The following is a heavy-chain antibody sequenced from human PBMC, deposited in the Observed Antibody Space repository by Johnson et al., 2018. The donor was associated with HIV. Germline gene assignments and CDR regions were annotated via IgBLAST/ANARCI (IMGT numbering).Heavy chain of an antibody. D-gene: IGHD5-24*01. V-gene: IGHV3-66*01. Sequence: VQLVESGGGLVQRGGSLRLSCAASGFTVSSNYMTWVRQAPGKGLEWVSVIYSGGSTYYADSVKGRFTISRDNSKNTLYLQMNRLRAEDTAVYYCAREWLYGFDIWGQGTMVTVSS. CDR2: IYSGGST. J-gene: IGHJ3*02. CDR3: AREWLYGFDI. CDR1: GFTVSSNY.